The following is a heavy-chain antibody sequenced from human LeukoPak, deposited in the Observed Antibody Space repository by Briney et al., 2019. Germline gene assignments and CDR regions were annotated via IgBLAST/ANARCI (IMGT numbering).Heavy chain of an antibody. CDR2: IRYDGSNK. J-gene: IGHJ4*02. CDR1: GFTFSSYG. Sequence: GGSLRLSCAASGFTFSSYGMHWVRQAPGKGLEWVAFIRYDGSNKYYADSVKGRFTISRDNSKNTLYLQMNSLRAEDTAVYYCAKEGGGYCTNGVCHYYFDYWGQGTLVTVSS. V-gene: IGHV3-30*02. CDR3: AKEGGGYCTNGVCHYYFDY. D-gene: IGHD2-8*01.